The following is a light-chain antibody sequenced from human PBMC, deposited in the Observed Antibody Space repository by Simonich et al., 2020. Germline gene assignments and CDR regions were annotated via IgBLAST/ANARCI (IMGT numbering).Light chain of an antibody. Sequence: EIVMTQSPATLSVSPGERATLSCRASQSVSSKLAWYQQKPGQPPSLLTFGASTRATGIPARFSGSGSGTEFTLTISSLQSEDFAVYYCQQYNNWPPWTFGQGTKVEIK. CDR2: GAS. J-gene: IGKJ1*01. CDR1: QSVSSK. V-gene: IGKV3-15*01. CDR3: QQYNNWPPWT.